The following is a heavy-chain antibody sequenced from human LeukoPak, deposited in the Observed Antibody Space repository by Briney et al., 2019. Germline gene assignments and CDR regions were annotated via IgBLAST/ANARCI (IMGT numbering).Heavy chain of an antibody. V-gene: IGHV4-59*08. CDR1: GGSMTYYY. D-gene: IGHD2-15*01. CDR3: ARQRGGYVDY. CDR2: IYYSGNT. J-gene: IGHJ4*02. Sequence: SETLSLTCTVSGGSMTYYYWTWIRQPPGKGLEWIGYIYYSGNTNYNPSLKSRVTISVDTSKNQFSLMLGSVTAADTAVFYCARQRGGYVDYWGQGTLVTVSP.